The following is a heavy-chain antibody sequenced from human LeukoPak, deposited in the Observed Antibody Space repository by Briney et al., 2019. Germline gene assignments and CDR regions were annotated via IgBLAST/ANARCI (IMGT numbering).Heavy chain of an antibody. J-gene: IGHJ5*02. CDR2: LNEDGSVK. V-gene: IGHV3-7*01. Sequence: GGSLRLSCAASEFSFSTNWMHWVRLTPGKGLEWVAELNEDGSVKYYVDSVKGRFTISRDNAKNSLYLQMNSLRAEDTAIYYCAREGSSSCYDSCNWFDPWGQGTLVTVSS. D-gene: IGHD2-2*01. CDR3: AREGSSSCYDSCNWFDP. CDR1: EFSFSTNW.